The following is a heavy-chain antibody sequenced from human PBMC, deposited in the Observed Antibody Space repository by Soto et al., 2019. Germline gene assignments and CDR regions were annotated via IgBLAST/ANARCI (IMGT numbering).Heavy chain of an antibody. CDR3: ARSMGYCYYMDV. CDR2: INPNSGGT. V-gene: IGHV1-2*04. CDR1: GYTFTGYY. J-gene: IGHJ6*03. Sequence: ASVKVSCKASGYTFTGYYMHWVRQAPGQGLEWMGWINPNSGGTNYAQKFQGWVTMTRDTSISTAYMELSRLRSDDTAVYYCARSMGYCYYMDVWGKGTTVTVSS.